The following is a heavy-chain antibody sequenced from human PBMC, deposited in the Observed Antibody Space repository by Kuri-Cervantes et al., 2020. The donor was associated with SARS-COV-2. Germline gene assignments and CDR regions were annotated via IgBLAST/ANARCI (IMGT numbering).Heavy chain of an antibody. Sequence: ASVKVSCKASGYTFTSYDINWVRQATGQGLEWMGWMNPNSGNTGYAQKFQGRVTITRNTSISTAYMELSGLRSEDTAVYYCARVGYDFWSGPSWFDPWGQGTLVTVSS. J-gene: IGHJ5*02. D-gene: IGHD3-3*01. CDR2: MNPNSGNT. CDR3: ARVGYDFWSGPSWFDP. CDR1: GYTFTSYD. V-gene: IGHV1-8*03.